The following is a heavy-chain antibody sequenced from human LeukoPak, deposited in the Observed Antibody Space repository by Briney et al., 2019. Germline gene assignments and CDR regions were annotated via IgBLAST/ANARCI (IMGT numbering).Heavy chain of an antibody. Sequence: GGSLRLSCAASGFTFSRYAMHWVRQAPGKGLEWVAVISHDGTNEYYADSVKGRFTIFRDNSKNTLYLQMNSLRAEDTAVYYCATSPLGYCSSASCYRVFHNWGQGTLVTVSS. CDR3: ATSPLGYCSSASCYRVFHN. CDR2: ISHDGTNE. J-gene: IGHJ4*02. D-gene: IGHD2-2*02. V-gene: IGHV3-30-3*01. CDR1: GFTFSRYA.